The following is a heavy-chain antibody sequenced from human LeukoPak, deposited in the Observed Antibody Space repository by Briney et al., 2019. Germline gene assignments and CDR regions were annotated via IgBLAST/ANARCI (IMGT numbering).Heavy chain of an antibody. D-gene: IGHD1-1*01. J-gene: IGHJ6*02. CDR3: ARVRGTAGRDYYYYGMDV. V-gene: IGHV4-59*01. Sequence: SETLSLTCTVSGGSISSYYWSWIRQPPGKGLEWIGYIYYSGSTNYNPSLKSRVTISVDTSKNQFSLKLSSVTAADTAVYYCARVRGTAGRDYYYYGMDVWGQGTTVTVSS. CDR1: GGSISSYY. CDR2: IYYSGST.